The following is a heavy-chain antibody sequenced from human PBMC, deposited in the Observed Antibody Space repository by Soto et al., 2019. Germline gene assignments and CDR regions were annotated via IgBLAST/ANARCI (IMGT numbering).Heavy chain of an antibody. CDR3: TTGLSNGYYNFDY. V-gene: IGHV3-15*01. CDR1: GFTFSNAW. Sequence: HLVESGGGLVKPGGSLRLSCAASGFTFSNAWMSWVRQAPGKGLEWVGRIKGEADGGTTDYAAPVKGRITISRDHSKDTLYLQMNSLKTEDTAVYYCTTGLSNGYYNFDYWGQGTQVTVSS. J-gene: IGHJ4*02. CDR2: IKGEADGGTT. D-gene: IGHD3-22*01.